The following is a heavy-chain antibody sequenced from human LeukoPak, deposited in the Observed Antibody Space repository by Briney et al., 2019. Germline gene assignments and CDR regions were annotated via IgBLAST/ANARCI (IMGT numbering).Heavy chain of an antibody. J-gene: IGHJ4*02. D-gene: IGHD2/OR15-2a*01. CDR1: GGSISSGYY. Sequence: SETLSLTCTVSGGSISSGYYWGWIRQPPGKGLEWIGSIYHSGSTYYNPSLKSRVTISVDTSKNQFSLKLSSVTAADTAVYYCARVGGNIQSVDYWGQGTLVTVSS. V-gene: IGHV4-38-2*02. CDR3: ARVGGNIQSVDY. CDR2: IYHSGST.